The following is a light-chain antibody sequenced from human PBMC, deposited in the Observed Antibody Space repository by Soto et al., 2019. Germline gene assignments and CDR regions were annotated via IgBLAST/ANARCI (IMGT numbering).Light chain of an antibody. CDR2: WAS. CDR1: QSVLYSSNNKNN. J-gene: IGKJ4*01. CDR3: QQYYSFPLT. Sequence: DIVMTQSPDSLAVSLGERATINCKSNQSVLYSSNNKNNLAWYQQKPGQPPKLLIYWASTRESGVPDRFSGSGSGTDFTLTISSLQAEDVAVYFCQQYYSFPLTFGGGTKVEIK. V-gene: IGKV4-1*01.